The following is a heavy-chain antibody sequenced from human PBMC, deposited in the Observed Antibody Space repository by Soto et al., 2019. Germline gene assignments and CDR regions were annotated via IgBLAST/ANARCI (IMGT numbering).Heavy chain of an antibody. D-gene: IGHD3-9*01. J-gene: IGHJ2*01. CDR2: INDRGSI. Sequence: QVQLQQWGAGPLRPLETLSLTCGVSGGSFRGYYWAWIRQPPGKGLEWIGEINDRGSINYNPSLKSRVSISVDTSKTHYSLKLRSVTAADTAVYSCARESHDILTGPPWVWYFDLWGRGTLVTVSS. CDR1: GGSFRGYY. V-gene: IGHV4-34*01. CDR3: ARESHDILTGPPWVWYFDL.